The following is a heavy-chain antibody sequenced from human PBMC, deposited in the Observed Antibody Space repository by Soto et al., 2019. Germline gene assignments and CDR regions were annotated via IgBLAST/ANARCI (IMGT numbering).Heavy chain of an antibody. Sequence: EVQLVESGGGLVQPGESLRLSCAASGFTFSSSWMHWVRQAPGKGLVWVSRINSDGSSTSYAGSVKGRFTISRDNAKNTLYLQMNSLTAEDTAVYYCVRTSLVVAAATREDYWGQGTLVTVSA. CDR2: INSDGSST. CDR3: VRTSLVVAAATREDY. CDR1: GFTFSSSW. D-gene: IGHD2-15*01. V-gene: IGHV3-74*01. J-gene: IGHJ4*02.